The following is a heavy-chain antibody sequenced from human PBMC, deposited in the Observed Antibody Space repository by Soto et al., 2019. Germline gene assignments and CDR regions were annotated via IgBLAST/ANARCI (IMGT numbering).Heavy chain of an antibody. V-gene: IGHV3-64*01. D-gene: IGHD5-12*01. CDR3: ARTQVPIVATINYYYGMDV. CDR1: GFTFSSYA. CDR2: ISSNGGST. J-gene: IGHJ6*02. Sequence: EVQLVESGGGLVQPGGSLRLSCAASGFTFSSYAMHWVRQAPGKGLEYVSAISSNGGSTYYANSVKGRFTISRDNSKNTLYLQMGSLRAEDMAVYYCARTQVPIVATINYYYGMDVWGQGTTVTVSS.